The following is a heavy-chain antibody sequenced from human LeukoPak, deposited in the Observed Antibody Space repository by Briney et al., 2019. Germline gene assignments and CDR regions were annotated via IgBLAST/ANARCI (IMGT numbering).Heavy chain of an antibody. V-gene: IGHV3-11*01. J-gene: IGHJ3*02. Sequence: GALRLSCGAAGFSFIDYYMRWRRQAPGGGVEGGSYIISSGSTIYYADSVKGRFTISTDNAKNSLYLQMNSLRAEDTAVYYCARDKIPRRGYSGYGNDAFDIWGQGTMVTVSS. CDR1: GFSFIDYY. CDR2: IISSGSTI. CDR3: ARDKIPRRGYSGYGNDAFDI. D-gene: IGHD5-12*01.